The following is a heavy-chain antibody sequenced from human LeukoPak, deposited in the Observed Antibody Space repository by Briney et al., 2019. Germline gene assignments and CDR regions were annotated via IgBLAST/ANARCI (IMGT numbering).Heavy chain of an antibody. CDR2: VNPNSGGT. V-gene: IGHV1-2*02. Sequence: ASVKVSCKASGYTFTSYGISWVRQSPGQGLEWMGWVNPNSGGTNYAHEFQGRVTMTRDTSISTAYMELSRLRSDDTAVYYCAASTIFGVVITIDYWGQGTLVTVSS. CDR3: AASTIFGVVITIDY. CDR1: GYTFTSYG. J-gene: IGHJ4*02. D-gene: IGHD3-3*01.